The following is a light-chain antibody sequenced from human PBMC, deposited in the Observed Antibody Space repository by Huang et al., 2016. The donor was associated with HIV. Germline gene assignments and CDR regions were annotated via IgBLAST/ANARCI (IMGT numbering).Light chain of an antibody. CDR1: QSVSNY. J-gene: IGKJ4*01. Sequence: EIVLTQSPATVSLSPGERATLSCRASQSVSNYLAWDQQRPGQAPRLLIYDASTRATGVPARFSGSGSATDFTLTINSLEPEDFAVYYCQQRSDPLTFGGGTKVEI. CDR2: DAS. CDR3: QQRSDPLT. V-gene: IGKV3-11*01.